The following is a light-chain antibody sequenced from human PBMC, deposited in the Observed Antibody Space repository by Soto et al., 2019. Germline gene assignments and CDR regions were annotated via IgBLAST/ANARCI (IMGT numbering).Light chain of an antibody. J-gene: IGKJ4*01. CDR1: QTIINW. CDR3: QPYNPSPLT. Sequence: IQMTQSPSTLSASVGDRVTITCRASQTIINWLAWYQQKPGKAPKVLIYDASTLDGGVPSRFSGRRSGTDFTLAISSLQPSHFATYYCQPYNPSPLTFGGGTKVDI. V-gene: IGKV1-5*01. CDR2: DAS.